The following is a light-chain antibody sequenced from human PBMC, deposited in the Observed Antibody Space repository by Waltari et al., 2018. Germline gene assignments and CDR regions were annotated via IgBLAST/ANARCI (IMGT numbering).Light chain of an antibody. CDR2: DAS. CDR3: QKYGSLPAT. J-gene: IGKJ1*01. CDR1: QSISRY. Sequence: IMLTQSPGTLSLSPGERATLSCRASQSISRYLAWYQQKPGQAPRLLSYDASTRATGIPDGFSGSGSGTDFSLTSSRLEPEDFAVYYCQKYGSLPATFGQGTKVEIK. V-gene: IGKV3-20*01.